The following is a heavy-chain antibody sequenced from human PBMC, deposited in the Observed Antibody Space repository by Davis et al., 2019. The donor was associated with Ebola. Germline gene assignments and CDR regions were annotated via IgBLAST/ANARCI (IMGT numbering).Heavy chain of an antibody. D-gene: IGHD5-24*01. J-gene: IGHJ4*02. Sequence: PSETLSLTCAVYGGSFSGYYWSWIRQPPGKGLEWVSLISWDGGSTYYADSVKGRFTISRDNSKNSLYLQMNSLRTEDTALYYCAKDKFRGRWLQAVPDYWGQGTLVTVSS. CDR2: ISWDGGST. V-gene: IGHV3-43*01. CDR1: GGSFSGYY. CDR3: AKDKFRGRWLQAVPDY.